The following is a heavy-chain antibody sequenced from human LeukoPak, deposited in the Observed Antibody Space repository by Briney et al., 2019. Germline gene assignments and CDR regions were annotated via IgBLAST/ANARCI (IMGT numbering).Heavy chain of an antibody. J-gene: IGHJ4*02. V-gene: IGHV3-21*01. D-gene: IGHD4-17*01. Sequence: GGSLRLSCAASEVTFSTYSMNWVRQAPGNGLGWGSSISSGSGYIFYADSGKGRFTISRDNAKNSLYLQMNSLRAEDTAVYYCARDLGGDYRFDYWGQGTLVTVSS. CDR1: EVTFSTYS. CDR3: ARDLGGDYRFDY. CDR2: ISSGSGYI.